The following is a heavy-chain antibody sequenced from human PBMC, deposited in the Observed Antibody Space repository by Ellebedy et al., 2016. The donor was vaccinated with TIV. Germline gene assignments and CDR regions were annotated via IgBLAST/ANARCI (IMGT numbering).Heavy chain of an antibody. V-gene: IGHV3-23*01. CDR1: GFTFSTYA. J-gene: IGHJ4*02. Sequence: GGSLRLSCAASGFTFSTYAMSWVRQAPGKGLEWVSAISGSGGSTYYADSVKGRFSISRDNSKNTLYLQMNSLRAEDTAVYYCAKDRLGSYFDYWGQGTLVTVSS. CDR2: ISGSGGST. CDR3: AKDRLGSYFDY. D-gene: IGHD2-15*01.